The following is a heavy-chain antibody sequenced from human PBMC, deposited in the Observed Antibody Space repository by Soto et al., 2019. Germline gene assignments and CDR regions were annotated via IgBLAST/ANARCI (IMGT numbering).Heavy chain of an antibody. Sequence: QVQLQESGPGLVKPSETLSLTCTVSGGSISSYYWSWIRQPPGKGLEWIGYIYYSGSTNYNPSLKSRVTISVDTSKNQFSLKLSSVTAADTAVYYCAPLGLGWFDPWGQGTLVTVSS. V-gene: IGHV4-59*01. CDR3: APLGLGWFDP. CDR2: IYYSGST. D-gene: IGHD2-15*01. J-gene: IGHJ5*02. CDR1: GGSISSYY.